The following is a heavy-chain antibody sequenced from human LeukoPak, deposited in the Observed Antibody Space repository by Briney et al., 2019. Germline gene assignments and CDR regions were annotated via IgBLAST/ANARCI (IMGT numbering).Heavy chain of an antibody. D-gene: IGHD6-6*01. CDR1: GYTFVNYW. CDR3: ARLISSFAFDI. Sequence: GESLKISCEASGYTFVNYWIGWVRQMPGKGLEWMGIIYAGDSDTRYSPSFQGQVTISADKSISTAYLQWSSLKASDTAMYYCARLISSFAFDIWGQGTMVTVSS. V-gene: IGHV5-51*01. CDR2: IYAGDSDT. J-gene: IGHJ3*02.